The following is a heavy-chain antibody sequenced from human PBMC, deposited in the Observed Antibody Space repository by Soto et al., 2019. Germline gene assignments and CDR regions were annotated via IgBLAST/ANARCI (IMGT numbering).Heavy chain of an antibody. CDR1: GFTFSYHG. D-gene: IGHD2-8*01. V-gene: IGHV3-23*01. J-gene: IGHJ4*02. CDR3: VSWVSAHFNY. Sequence: GGSLRLSCAPCGFTFSYHGMSWVRQAPGKGLEWVSTINSNGVNTHYPDSVKGRFIISRDNSRNTLDLHMSSLRAEDTALYYCVSWVSAHFNYWGQGTTVTAPQ. CDR2: INSNGVNT.